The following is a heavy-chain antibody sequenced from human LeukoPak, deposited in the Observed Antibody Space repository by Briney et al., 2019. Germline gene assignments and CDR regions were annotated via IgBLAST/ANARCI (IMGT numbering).Heavy chain of an antibody. CDR3: ARDYGDLVRIYYFDY. D-gene: IGHD4-17*01. V-gene: IGHV3-21*01. Sequence: GGSLRLSCAASGFTFSSHSMNWVRQAPGKGLEWVSSISSSSSYIYYADSVKGRFTISRDNAKNSLYLQMNSLRAEDTAVYYCARDYGDLVRIYYFDYWGQGTLVTVSS. CDR1: GFTFSSHS. CDR2: ISSSSSYI. J-gene: IGHJ4*02.